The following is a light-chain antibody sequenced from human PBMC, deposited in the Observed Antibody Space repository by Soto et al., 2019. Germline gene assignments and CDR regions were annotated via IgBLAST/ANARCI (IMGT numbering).Light chain of an antibody. V-gene: IGLV2-14*03. CDR2: DVN. CDR1: SSDVGSYDF. Sequence: QSVLTQPASVSGSPGQSIAISCTGTSSDVGSYDFVSWYQQHPGKVPKLMIYDVNNRPSGVSDRFSGSKSGNTASLTISGLQAEDEADYYCTSITTRSTNVFGTGTKVTVL. CDR3: TSITTRSTNV. J-gene: IGLJ1*01.